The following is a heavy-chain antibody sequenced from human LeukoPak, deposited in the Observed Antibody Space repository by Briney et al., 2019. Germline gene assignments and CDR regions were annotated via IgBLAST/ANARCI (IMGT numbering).Heavy chain of an antibody. V-gene: IGHV3-48*04. CDR2: ISSSSASSPTI. CDR1: GFTFSDYA. Sequence: GGSLRLSCAASGFTFSDYAMNWVRQAPGKGLEWVSYISSSSASSPTIYYVDSVKGRFTISRDNAKDSLYLQMHRLRVEDTAVYYCARDSASVGQNDAFDIWGKGTMVTVSS. D-gene: IGHD2-15*01. J-gene: IGHJ3*02. CDR3: ARDSASVGQNDAFDI.